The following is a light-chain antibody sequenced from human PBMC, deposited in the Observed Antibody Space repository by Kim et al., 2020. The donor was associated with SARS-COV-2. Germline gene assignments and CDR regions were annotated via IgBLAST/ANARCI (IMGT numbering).Light chain of an antibody. J-gene: IGKJ4*01. V-gene: IGKV3-11*01. Sequence: EIVLTQSPDTLSLSPGERATLSCRASQSIANYLAWYQQKPGQPPRLLIYDATNRATGVPPRFSGGGSGTDFTLTISTLAPDDFAIYYCQQRTNWPPLTFGGGTKVDIK. CDR2: DAT. CDR1: QSIANY. CDR3: QQRTNWPPLT.